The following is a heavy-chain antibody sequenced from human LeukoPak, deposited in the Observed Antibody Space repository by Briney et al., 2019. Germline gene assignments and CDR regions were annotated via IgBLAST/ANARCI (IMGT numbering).Heavy chain of an antibody. Sequence: PGGSLRLSCAASGFTFSDYYMSWIRQAPGKGLEWVSYISSSGSTIYYADSVKGRFTISRDNAKNSLYLQMNSLRAEDTAVYYCARDIVVVPAAMGPLTYYGMDVWGQGTTVTVS. D-gene: IGHD2-2*01. CDR1: GFTFSDYY. CDR2: ISSSGSTI. CDR3: ARDIVVVPAAMGPLTYYGMDV. J-gene: IGHJ6*02. V-gene: IGHV3-11*01.